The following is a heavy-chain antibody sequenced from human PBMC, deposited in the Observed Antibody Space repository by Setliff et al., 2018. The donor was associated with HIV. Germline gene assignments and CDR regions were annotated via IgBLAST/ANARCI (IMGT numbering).Heavy chain of an antibody. V-gene: IGHV3-7*03. CDR2: IKKDGSDK. CDR3: ARYNWNPLGYRFDY. CDR1: GFTLSNSW. J-gene: IGHJ4*02. Sequence: GGSLRLSCAASGFTLSNSWMTWVRQAPGKGLEWVANIKKDGSDKFYVDSVKGRFAISRDNAKNSLNLEMNSLRAEDTAVYYCARYNWNPLGYRFDYWGQGTLVTVSS. D-gene: IGHD1-20*01.